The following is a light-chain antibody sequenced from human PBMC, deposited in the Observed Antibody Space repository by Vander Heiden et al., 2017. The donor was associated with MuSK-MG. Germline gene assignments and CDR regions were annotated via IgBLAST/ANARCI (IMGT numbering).Light chain of an antibody. CDR1: TRDGGGYNY. CDR2: DVS. V-gene: IGLV2-11*01. J-gene: IGLJ3*02. Sequence: SALTQPRSVSGSPGQSVTIPCTGTTRDGGGYNYVSWYPQHTGKAHKLMIYDVSKRPAGVPDRFSGSKSGNTASLTISGLQAEDEADYYCCSYAGSYTWVFGGGTKLNVL. CDR3: CSYAGSYTWV.